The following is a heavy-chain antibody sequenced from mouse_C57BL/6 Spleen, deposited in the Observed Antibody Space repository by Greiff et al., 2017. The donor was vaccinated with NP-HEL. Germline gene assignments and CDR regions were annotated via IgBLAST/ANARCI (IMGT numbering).Heavy chain of an antibody. Sequence: QVQLQQPGAELVRPGSSVKLSCKASGYTFTSYWMDWVKQRPGQGLEWIGNIYPSDSETHYNQKFKDKATLTVDKSSSTAYIQLSSLTSEDSAVYYCARRGPPYFDYWGQGTTLTVSS. V-gene: IGHV1-61*01. CDR1: GYTFTSYW. D-gene: IGHD6-1*01. CDR3: ARRGPPYFDY. J-gene: IGHJ2*01. CDR2: IYPSDSET.